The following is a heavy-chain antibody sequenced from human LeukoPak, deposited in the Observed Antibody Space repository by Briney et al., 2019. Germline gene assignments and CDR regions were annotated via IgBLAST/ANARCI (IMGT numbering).Heavy chain of an antibody. D-gene: IGHD6-19*01. V-gene: IGHV4-30-4*08. CDR2: ISYSGST. J-gene: IGHJ4*02. Sequence: SETLSLTCTVSGGSISSGGYYWSWIRQRPGKGLEWIGYISYSGSTYYNPSLKSRLTISVDTSKNQFSLKLSSVTAADTAVYYCARQVAGMHLVDYWGQGTLVTVPS. CDR3: ARQVAGMHLVDY. CDR1: GGSISSGGYY.